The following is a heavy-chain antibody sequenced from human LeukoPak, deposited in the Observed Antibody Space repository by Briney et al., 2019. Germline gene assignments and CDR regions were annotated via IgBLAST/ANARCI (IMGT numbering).Heavy chain of an antibody. CDR3: ARAHDYGDYVSDY. V-gene: IGHV3-11*04. Sequence: GGSLRLSCAASGVTFSDYYMSWIRQAPGKGLEWVSYISSSGSTIYYANSVKGRFTISRDNAKNSLYLQMNSLRAEDTAVYYCARAHDYGDYVSDYWGQGTLVTVSS. CDR2: ISSSGSTI. J-gene: IGHJ4*02. D-gene: IGHD4-17*01. CDR1: GVTFSDYY.